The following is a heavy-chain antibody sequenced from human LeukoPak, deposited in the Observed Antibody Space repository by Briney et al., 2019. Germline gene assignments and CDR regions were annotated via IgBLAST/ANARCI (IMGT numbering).Heavy chain of an antibody. CDR1: GYTFPSYH. J-gene: IGHJ4*02. D-gene: IGHD1-26*01. V-gene: IGHV1-8*01. CDR2: MNPNSGNT. CDR3: ARGPKWTGSYYYFDY. Sequence: ASVKVSCKTSGYTFPSYHINWVRQATGQGLEWMGWMNPNSGNTGYTQKFQGRVTITRNTSITTAYMELSSLRSEDTAVYYCARGPKWTGSYYYFDYWGQGTLVTVSS.